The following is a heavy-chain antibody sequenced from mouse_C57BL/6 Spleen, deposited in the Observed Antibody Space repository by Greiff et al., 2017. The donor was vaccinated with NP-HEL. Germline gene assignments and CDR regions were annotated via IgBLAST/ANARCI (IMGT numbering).Heavy chain of an antibody. CDR3: ARRSPSEYFDV. J-gene: IGHJ1*03. D-gene: IGHD2-10*02. Sequence: QVQLQQSGPELVKPGASVKISCKASGYAFSSSWMNWVKQRPGKGLEWIGRIYPGDGDTNYNGKFKGKATLTADKSSSTAYMQLSSLTSEDSAVYFCARRSPSEYFDVWGTGTTVTVSS. V-gene: IGHV1-82*01. CDR2: IYPGDGDT. CDR1: GYAFSSSW.